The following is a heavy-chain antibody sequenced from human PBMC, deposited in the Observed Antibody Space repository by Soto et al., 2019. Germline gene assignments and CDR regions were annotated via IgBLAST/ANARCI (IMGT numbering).Heavy chain of an antibody. J-gene: IGHJ4*02. Sequence: ASVKVSCKTSGYTFTTYGVAWVRQAPGQGPEWMGWINVNNGNALYAQRFQGRVSLTTDTSMTTVYMDLTSLRSDDTAVYYCARAVLTIGTDSKYFGDWGQRTLVTVSS. D-gene: IGHD3-22*01. CDR1: GYTFTTYG. CDR2: INVNNGNA. CDR3: ARAVLTIGTDSKYFGD. V-gene: IGHV1-18*04.